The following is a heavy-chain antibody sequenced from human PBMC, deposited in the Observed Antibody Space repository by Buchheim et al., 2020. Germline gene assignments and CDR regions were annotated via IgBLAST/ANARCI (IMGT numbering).Heavy chain of an antibody. V-gene: IGHV3-48*02. CDR1: GFTFSSYS. D-gene: IGHD6-19*01. Sequence: EVQMVESGGGLVQPGGSLRLSCAASGFTFSSYSMNWVRQAPGKGLEWVSYISIYSSTIYYADSVKGRFTISSDNAKNSLYLQMNSLRDEDTAVYYCARDPASYSSGWYNFDYWGQGTL. CDR2: ISIYSSTI. J-gene: IGHJ4*02. CDR3: ARDPASYSSGWYNFDY.